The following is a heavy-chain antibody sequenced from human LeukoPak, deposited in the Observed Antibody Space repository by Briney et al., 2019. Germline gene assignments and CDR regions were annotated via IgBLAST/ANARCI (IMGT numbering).Heavy chain of an antibody. V-gene: IGHV4-34*01. CDR1: GASFSAYY. J-gene: IGHJ4*02. D-gene: IGHD3-22*01. Sequence: SETLALTCAVYGASFSAYYWRWIRQPPGKGLEWIGEINHSGSTNYNPSLKSRVTISLDTSKNQFSLKLNSVTAADTAVYYCARGRHYYDSSGYYYNFWGQGTLVTVTS. CDR3: ARGRHYYDSSGYYYNF. CDR2: INHSGST.